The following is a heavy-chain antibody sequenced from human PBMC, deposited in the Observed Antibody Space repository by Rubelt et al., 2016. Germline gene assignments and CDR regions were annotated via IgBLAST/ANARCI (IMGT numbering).Heavy chain of an antibody. J-gene: IGHJ4*02. D-gene: IGHD3-22*01. CDR3: ASDADYYDSSGYYPY. CDR2: ISAYNGNT. V-gene: IGHV1-18*01. CDR1: GYTFTSYG. Sequence: QVQLVQSGAEVKKPGASVKVSCKASGYTFTSYGISWVRQAPGQGLEWMGWISAYNGNTNYAQKLQGRVTMTTDTSTSTAYMELRSLRSDDTAVDYCASDADYYDSSGYYPYWGQGTLVTVSS.